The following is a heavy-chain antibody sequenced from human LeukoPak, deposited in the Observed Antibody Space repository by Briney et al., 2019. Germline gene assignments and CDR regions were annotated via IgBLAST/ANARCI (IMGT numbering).Heavy chain of an antibody. D-gene: IGHD3-9*01. CDR2: IRYDGSNK. V-gene: IGHV3-30*02. J-gene: IGHJ4*02. CDR3: AKDLYYDILTGYTPPDY. Sequence: GGSLRLSCAASGFTFSSYAMHWVRQAPGKGLEWVAFIRYDGSNKYYADSVKGRFTISRDNSKNTLYLQMNSLRAEDTAVYYCAKDLYYDILTGYTPPDYWGQGTLVTVSS. CDR1: GFTFSSYA.